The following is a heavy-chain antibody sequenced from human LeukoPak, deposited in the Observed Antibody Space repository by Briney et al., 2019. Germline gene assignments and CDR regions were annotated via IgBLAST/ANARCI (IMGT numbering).Heavy chain of an antibody. Sequence: ASVKVSCKASGGTFISYAISWVRQAPGQGLEWMGIINPSGGSTSYAQKFQGRVTMTRDMSTSTVYMELSSLRSEDTAVYYCARDQYSSGWYSEYFQHWGQGTLVTVSS. CDR3: ARDQYSSGWYSEYFQH. V-gene: IGHV1-46*01. CDR1: GGTFISYA. CDR2: INPSGGST. J-gene: IGHJ1*01. D-gene: IGHD6-19*01.